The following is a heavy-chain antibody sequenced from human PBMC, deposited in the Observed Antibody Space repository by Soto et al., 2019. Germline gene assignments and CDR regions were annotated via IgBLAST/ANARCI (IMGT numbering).Heavy chain of an antibody. CDR2: IYWNGDK. J-gene: IGHJ4*02. CDR1: GFSLSTSGVG. V-gene: IGHV2-5*01. D-gene: IGHD5-12*01. CDR3: AHRAKWLRSPYYFDY. Sequence: GSGPTLVNPTQTLTLTCTFSGFSLSTSGVGVGWIRQPPGKALEWLALIYWNGDKRYSPSLKSRLTITKDTSKNQVVLTMTNMDPVDTATYYCAHRAKWLRSPYYFDYWGQGTLVTVSS.